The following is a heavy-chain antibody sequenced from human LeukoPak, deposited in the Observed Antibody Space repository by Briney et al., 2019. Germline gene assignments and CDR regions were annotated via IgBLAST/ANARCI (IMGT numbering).Heavy chain of an antibody. Sequence: PSETLSLTCAVSGASISSNWWNWVRQPPGKGLKWIGEIHHSGSANYNPSLKSRVTISLDTSENHFSLRLSSVTAADTAVYYCARRKLPYYYYMDVWGKGTTVTVSS. CDR1: GASISSNW. V-gene: IGHV4-4*02. CDR2: IHHSGSA. J-gene: IGHJ6*03. D-gene: IGHD1-14*01. CDR3: ARRKLPYYYYMDV.